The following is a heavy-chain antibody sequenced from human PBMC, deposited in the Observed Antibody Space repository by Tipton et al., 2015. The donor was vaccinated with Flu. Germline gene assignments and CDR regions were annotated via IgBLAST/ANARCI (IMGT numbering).Heavy chain of an antibody. J-gene: IGHJ3*02. V-gene: IGHV4-39*07. CDR2: IFHSGST. D-gene: IGHD6-13*01. CDR1: GDSMTSSRYY. CDR3: ARGGRAPLRSSWSNAFDI. Sequence: TLSLTCSVSGDSMTSSRYYWGWIRQPPGKGLEWIGSIFHSGSTYYNPSLKSRVTISVDTSKNQFSLKLISVTAADTAVYYCARGGRAPLRSSWSNAFDIWGQGTMVTVSS.